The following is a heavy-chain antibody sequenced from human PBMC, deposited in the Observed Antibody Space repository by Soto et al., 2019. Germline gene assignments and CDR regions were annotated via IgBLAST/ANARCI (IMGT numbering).Heavy chain of an antibody. Sequence: PGGSLRLSCAASGFTFSTYAMNWVRQAPGKGLEWVGRIKSKTDGGTTDYAAPVKGRFTISRDDSKNTLYLQMNSLKTEDTAVYYCTTLGHYYDSSPLDVWGQGTTVTVSS. J-gene: IGHJ6*02. D-gene: IGHD3-22*01. CDR1: GFTFSTYA. CDR3: TTLGHYYDSSPLDV. V-gene: IGHV3-15*07. CDR2: IKSKTDGGTT.